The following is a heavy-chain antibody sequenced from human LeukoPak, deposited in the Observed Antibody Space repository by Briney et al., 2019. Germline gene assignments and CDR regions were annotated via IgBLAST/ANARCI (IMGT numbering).Heavy chain of an antibody. D-gene: IGHD1-26*01. CDR1: GGSISSGSDY. J-gene: IGHJ4*02. V-gene: IGHV4-61*02. Sequence: SETLSLTCNVSGGSISSGSDYWSWIRQPVGKGLEWIGRIYTSGNTNYNPSLKSRVTISVDTSKNQFSLKLTSVTAADTAVYYCARESLGPPYYFDYWGQGTLVTVSA. CDR3: ARESLGPPYYFDY. CDR2: IYTSGNT.